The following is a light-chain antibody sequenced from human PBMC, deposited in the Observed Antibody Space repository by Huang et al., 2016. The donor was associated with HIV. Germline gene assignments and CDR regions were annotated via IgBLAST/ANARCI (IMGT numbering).Light chain of an antibody. CDR1: QSISRY. CDR2: DAY. J-gene: IGKJ4*02. CDR3: QQRSNWPKT. V-gene: IGKV3-11*01. Sequence: EIVLTHSPATLSLSPGESATLSCRDSQSISRYLAWYQQKPVQAPRRLIYDAYNRVTRIPARFSGSGAGTHFTITISSLEPEDLAVYYCQQRSNWPKTFGRGTKVGIK.